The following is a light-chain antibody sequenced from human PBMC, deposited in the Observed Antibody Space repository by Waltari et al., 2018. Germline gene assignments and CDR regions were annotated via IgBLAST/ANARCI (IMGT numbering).Light chain of an antibody. V-gene: IGKV4-1*01. CDR2: WAS. J-gene: IGKJ1*01. CDR3: QQYYNIPWT. Sequence: DIVMTQSPDSLAVSLGERATIHCKSSQSVLYSSNNTNYLAWYQQKPGQPPKLLIYWASTRESGVPDRFSGSGSGTDFTLTISSLQAEDVAVYYCQQYYNIPWTFGQGTKVEIK. CDR1: QSVLYSSNNTNY.